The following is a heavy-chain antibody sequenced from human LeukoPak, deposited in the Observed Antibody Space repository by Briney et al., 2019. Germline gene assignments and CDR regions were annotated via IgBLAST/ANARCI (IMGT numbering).Heavy chain of an antibody. CDR3: ASRLRGDCSSTTCHGLGY. J-gene: IGHJ4*02. Sequence: GGSLRLSCAASGFTVSSNYMTWVRQASGKGLECVSVIYSGGNTYHADSVKGRFTISRDNSKNTLYLQMNSLRAEDTAVYYCASRLRGDCSSTTCHGLGYWGQGTLVTVSS. D-gene: IGHD2-2*01. CDR1: GFTVSSNY. CDR2: IYSGGNT. V-gene: IGHV3-53*01.